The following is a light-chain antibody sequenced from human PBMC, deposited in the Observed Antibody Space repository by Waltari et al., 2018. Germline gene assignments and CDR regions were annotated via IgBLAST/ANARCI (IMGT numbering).Light chain of an antibody. Sequence: EIVLTQSPATLSLSPGETSTLSCMASKSGGTYLAWYQQGPGQAPRLLIYDSSNTATGIPASFRGSGSGTDFTLTISSLEPEDFAVYYCQQRSNWTPHTFGQVARLEIK. J-gene: IGKJ2*01. V-gene: IGKV3-11*01. CDR2: DSS. CDR3: QQRSNWTPHT. CDR1: KSGGTY.